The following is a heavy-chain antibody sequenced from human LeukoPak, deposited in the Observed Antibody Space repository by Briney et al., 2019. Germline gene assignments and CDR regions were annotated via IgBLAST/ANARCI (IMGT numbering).Heavy chain of an antibody. D-gene: IGHD2-15*01. Sequence: SETLSLTCTVSGASISGYYWSWIRQPAGKGLEWIGRVYTSGNTNYNASLKSRVTMSADSSKNQFSLNLTSVTAADTAVYYCARGVVAATTYYYYYYMDVWGKGTTVTISS. CDR2: VYTSGNT. V-gene: IGHV4-4*07. CDR1: GASISGYY. CDR3: ARGVVAATTYYYYYYMDV. J-gene: IGHJ6*03.